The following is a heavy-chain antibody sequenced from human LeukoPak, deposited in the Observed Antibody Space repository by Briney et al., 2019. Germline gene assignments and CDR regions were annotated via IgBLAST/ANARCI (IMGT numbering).Heavy chain of an antibody. CDR3: ARLNDYGDYPHYYYYMDV. CDR2: IYYSGST. V-gene: IGHV4-39*01. D-gene: IGHD4-17*01. J-gene: IGHJ6*03. Sequence: SETLSLTCTVSGGSISSSSYYWGWIRQPPGKGLEWIGSIYYSGSTYYNPSLKSRVTISVDTSKNQFSLKLSSVTAADTAVYYCARLNDYGDYPHYYYYMDVRGKGTTVTVSS. CDR1: GGSISSSSYY.